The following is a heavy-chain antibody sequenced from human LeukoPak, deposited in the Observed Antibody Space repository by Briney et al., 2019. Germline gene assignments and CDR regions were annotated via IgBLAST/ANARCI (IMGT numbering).Heavy chain of an antibody. CDR3: ASVDGERRNLFDWLLPIDY. V-gene: IGHV4-34*01. J-gene: IGHJ4*02. CDR2: INQSGST. CDR1: GGSFSGYY. D-gene: IGHD3-9*01. Sequence: SETLSLTCAVYGGSFSGYYWSWIRQPPGKGLEWIGEINQSGSTNYNPSLKSRVTISVDTSKNQFSLKLSSVTAADTAVYYCASVDGERRNLFDWLLPIDYWGQGTLVTVSS.